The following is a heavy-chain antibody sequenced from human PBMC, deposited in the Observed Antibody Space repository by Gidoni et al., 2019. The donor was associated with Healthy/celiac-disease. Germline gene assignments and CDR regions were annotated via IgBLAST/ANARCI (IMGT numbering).Heavy chain of an antibody. Sequence: QVQLVESGGGVVQPGRSLRLSCAASGFTFSSYAMHWVRQAPGKGLELVAVISYDGSNKYYADSVKGRFTISRDNSKNTLYLQMNSLRAEDTAVYYCARTYLYCSGGSCNTLDYWGQGTLVTVSS. V-gene: IGHV3-30-3*01. D-gene: IGHD2-15*01. CDR3: ARTYLYCSGGSCNTLDY. CDR1: GFTFSSYA. J-gene: IGHJ4*02. CDR2: ISYDGSNK.